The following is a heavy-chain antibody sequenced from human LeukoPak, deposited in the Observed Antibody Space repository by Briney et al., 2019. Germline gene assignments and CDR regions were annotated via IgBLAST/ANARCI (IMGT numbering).Heavy chain of an antibody. V-gene: IGHV3-64*05. CDR3: VKVLGSSGYYYADAFDI. Sequence: SGGSLRLSCSASGFTFSTYAMHWVRQAPGKGLEYVSAISSNGGSTYYADSMKGRFTISRDNSKNTLYIQMSSLRAEDTAVYYCVKVLGSSGYYYADAFDIWGQGTLVTVSS. D-gene: IGHD3-22*01. CDR1: GFTFSTYA. CDR2: ISSNGGST. J-gene: IGHJ3*02.